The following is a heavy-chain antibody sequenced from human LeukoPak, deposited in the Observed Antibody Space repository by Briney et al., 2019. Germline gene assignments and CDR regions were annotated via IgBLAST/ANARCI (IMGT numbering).Heavy chain of an antibody. V-gene: IGHV3-23*01. D-gene: IGHD2-15*01. Sequence: GGSLRLSFAASGFTFSSYAMSWVRQAPGKGLGWVSAISGSGGSTYYADSVKGRFTISRDNSKNTLYLQMNSLRAEDTAVYYCAKDGVRMDGYFDYWGQGTLVTVSS. J-gene: IGHJ4*02. CDR2: ISGSGGST. CDR3: AKDGVRMDGYFDY. CDR1: GFTFSSYA.